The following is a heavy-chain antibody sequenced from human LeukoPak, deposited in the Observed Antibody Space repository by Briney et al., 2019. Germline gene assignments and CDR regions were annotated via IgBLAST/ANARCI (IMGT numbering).Heavy chain of an antibody. J-gene: IGHJ4*02. CDR1: GGSFSGYY. Sequence: SENLSLTCAVYGGSFSGYYWGWIRQPPGNGLEWIGEINHSGSTNYNPSLKSRVTISVDTSKNQFSLKLSSVTAADTAVYYCAETRSGRYPTFDDWGQGILVTVSS. D-gene: IGHD6-19*01. CDR2: INHSGST. V-gene: IGHV4-34*01. CDR3: AETRSGRYPTFDD.